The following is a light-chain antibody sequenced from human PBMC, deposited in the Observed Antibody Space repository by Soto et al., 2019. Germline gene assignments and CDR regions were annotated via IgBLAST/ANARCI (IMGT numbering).Light chain of an antibody. J-gene: IGKJ4*01. V-gene: IGKV3-11*01. CDR2: DAS. Sequence: EIVLTQSPATLSLSPGERATLSCRASQSVSSYLAWYPQKPGQAPRLLIYDASNRATGIPARFSGSGSGTDFTLTISSLEPEDFAVYYCQQRSNWPPATFGGGTKVDIK. CDR1: QSVSSY. CDR3: QQRSNWPPAT.